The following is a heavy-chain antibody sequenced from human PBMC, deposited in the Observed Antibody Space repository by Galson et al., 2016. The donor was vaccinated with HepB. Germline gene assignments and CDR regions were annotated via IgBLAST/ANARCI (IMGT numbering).Heavy chain of an antibody. J-gene: IGHJ4*02. CDR2: IKQDGSEQ. CDR1: GFTFSNSW. CDR3: ARGRGWLIDS. V-gene: IGHV3-7*04. Sequence: SLRLSCAASGFTFSNSWMSWVRQAPGKGLEWVAIIKQDGSEQYYVDSVKGRFTISRDNAKSSLFLHMNTLGAEDTAMYFCARGRGWLIDSWGLGTLVTVSS. D-gene: IGHD6-19*01.